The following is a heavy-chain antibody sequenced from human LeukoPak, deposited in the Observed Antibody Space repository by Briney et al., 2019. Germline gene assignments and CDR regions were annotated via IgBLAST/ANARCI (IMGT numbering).Heavy chain of an antibody. J-gene: IGHJ4*02. Sequence: ASVKVSCKVSGYALTELSMHWVRQAPGKGLEWMGGFDPEDGETIYAQKFQGRVTMTEDTSTDTAYMELSSLRSEDTAVYYCATGHYYDSSGIKFDYWGQGTLVTVSS. V-gene: IGHV1-24*01. CDR3: ATGHYYDSSGIKFDY. CDR2: FDPEDGET. D-gene: IGHD3-22*01. CDR1: GYALTELS.